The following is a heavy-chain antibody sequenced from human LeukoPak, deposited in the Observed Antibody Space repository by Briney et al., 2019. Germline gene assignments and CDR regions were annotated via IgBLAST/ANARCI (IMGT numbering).Heavy chain of an antibody. V-gene: IGHV3-15*01. CDR3: TTDNGATKLIWFVNDY. Sequence: GGSLRLSCAASGFTFSNAWMSWVRQAPGKGLEWVGRIKSKTDGGTTDYAAPVQGRFTISRDDSKNTLYLQMNSLKTEDTAVYYCTTDNGATKLIWFVNDYWGQGTLVTVSS. D-gene: IGHD3-10*01. J-gene: IGHJ4*02. CDR1: GFTFSNAW. CDR2: IKSKTDGGTT.